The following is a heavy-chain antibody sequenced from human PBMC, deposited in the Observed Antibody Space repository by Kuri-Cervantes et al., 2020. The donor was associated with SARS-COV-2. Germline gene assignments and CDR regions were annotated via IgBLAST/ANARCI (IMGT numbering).Heavy chain of an antibody. V-gene: IGHV3-30*18. CDR1: GFTFSSYG. CDR3: AKGRLVPYN. Sequence: GESLKISCAASGFTFSSYGMHWVRQAPGKGLEWVAVISYDGSNKYYADSVKGRFTISRDNSKNTLYLQMNSLGAEDTAVYYCAKGRLVPYNWGQGTLVTVSS. CDR2: ISYDGSNK. D-gene: IGHD6-19*01. J-gene: IGHJ4*02.